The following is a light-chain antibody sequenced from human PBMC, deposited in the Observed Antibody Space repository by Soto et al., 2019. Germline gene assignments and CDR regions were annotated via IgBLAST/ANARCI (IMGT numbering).Light chain of an antibody. CDR3: SSYTTSTTWV. V-gene: IGLV2-14*01. CDR1: NSDVGGYNY. CDR2: EVS. Sequence: QSALTQPASVSGSPGQSITISCTGTNSDVGGYNYVSWYQHHPGKAPKLMIYEVSNRPSRVSNRFSGSKSGNTASLTISGHQAEDEADYYCSSYTTSTTWVFGGGTKLTVL. J-gene: IGLJ2*01.